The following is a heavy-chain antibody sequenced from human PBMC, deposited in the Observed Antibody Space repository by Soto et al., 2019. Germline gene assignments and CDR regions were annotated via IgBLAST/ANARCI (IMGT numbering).Heavy chain of an antibody. CDR1: GYTFTSYA. CDR2: INAGNGNT. V-gene: IGHV1-3*01. CDR3: ARDGRGIAERYHYYYLDV. D-gene: IGHD6-13*01. J-gene: IGHJ6*03. Sequence: ASVKVSCKASGYTFTSYAMHWVRQAPGQRLEWMGWINAGNGNTKYSQKFQGRVTITRDTSASTAYMELSRLRSDDTAVYYCARDGRGIAERYHYYYLDVWGKGTTVTVSS.